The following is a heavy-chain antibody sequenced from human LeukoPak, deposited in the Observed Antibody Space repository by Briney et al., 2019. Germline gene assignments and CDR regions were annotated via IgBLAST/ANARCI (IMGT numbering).Heavy chain of an antibody. CDR1: GFSFSTYG. D-gene: IGHD3-10*01. J-gene: IGHJ2*01. Sequence: HPGRSLRLSCEASGFSFSTYGMHWVRQAPGKGLEWVALIWFDGSNKHYADSVKGRFTISRDNSKNTMYLQMDSLRAEETAVYYCARVVSYYGSSYRLLDLWGRGTLVTVSS. CDR3: ARVVSYYGSSYRLLDL. CDR2: IWFDGSNK. V-gene: IGHV3-33*01.